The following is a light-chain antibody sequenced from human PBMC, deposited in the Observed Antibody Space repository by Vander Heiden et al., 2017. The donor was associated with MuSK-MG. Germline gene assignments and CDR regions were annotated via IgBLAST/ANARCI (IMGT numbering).Light chain of an antibody. CDR3: SSYTSSSL. J-gene: IGLJ2*01. Sequence: QSALTQPASVSGSPGQSITIPCTGTSSDVGGYNYVSWYQQHPGKAPKLMIYDVSNRPSGVSNRFSGSKSGNTASLTISGLQAEDEADYYCSSYTSSSLFGGGTKLTVL. CDR1: SSDVGGYNY. V-gene: IGLV2-14*01. CDR2: DVS.